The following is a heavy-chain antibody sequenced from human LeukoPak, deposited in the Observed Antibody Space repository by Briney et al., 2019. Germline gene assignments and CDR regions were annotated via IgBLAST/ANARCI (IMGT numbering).Heavy chain of an antibody. CDR3: ARDLIGDIVATILGY. V-gene: IGHV3-64*01. CDR2: ISSNGGST. J-gene: IGHJ4*02. CDR1: GFTFSSYA. Sequence: GGSLRLSCAASGFTFSSYAMHWVRQAPGKGLEYVSAISSNGGSTYYANSVKGRFTISRDNSKNTLYLQMGSLRAEDMAVYYCARDLIGDIVATILGYWGQGTLVTVSS. D-gene: IGHD5-12*01.